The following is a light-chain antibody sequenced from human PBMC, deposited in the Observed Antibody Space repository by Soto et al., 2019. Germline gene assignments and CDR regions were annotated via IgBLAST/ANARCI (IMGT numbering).Light chain of an antibody. CDR2: GAS. Sequence: IVLTQSPGTLSLSPGERATLSCRASQSVTKNSLNWYQQKPGQAPRLLIYGASIRATGIPDRFSGSGSETDFTLTISRLEPEDFALYYCQQYGSSAPITFGQGTRLEIK. CDR1: QSVTKNS. J-gene: IGKJ5*01. CDR3: QQYGSSAPIT. V-gene: IGKV3-20*01.